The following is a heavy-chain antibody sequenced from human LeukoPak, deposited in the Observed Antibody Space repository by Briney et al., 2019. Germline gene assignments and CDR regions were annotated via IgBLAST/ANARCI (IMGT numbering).Heavy chain of an antibody. J-gene: IGHJ4*02. Sequence: GASVKVSCKTSGYTFTNYGISWVRQAPGQGLEWMGWISAYNGNTNYPQKFQARVTMTTDTSTSIAYIELRSLRSDDTAVYYCARGLGGSGSYFLTFDYWGQGTLVTVSS. CDR2: ISAYNGNT. CDR1: GYTFTNYG. D-gene: IGHD1-26*01. CDR3: ARGLGGSGSYFLTFDY. V-gene: IGHV1-18*01.